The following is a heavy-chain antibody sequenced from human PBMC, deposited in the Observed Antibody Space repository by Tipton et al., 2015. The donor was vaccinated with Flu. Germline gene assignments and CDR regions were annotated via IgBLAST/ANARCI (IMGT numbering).Heavy chain of an antibody. J-gene: IGHJ6*02. V-gene: IGHV5-51*03. Sequence: VQLVQSGAEVKKAGESLKISCKGSGYTFSNDWIGWVRQRPGKGPEWMGNIYPRDSDTKYSPSFQGQVRFPADKSISTVYLQWNSLKASDAGMYYCARRSLIGLDVWGQGTTVTVSS. CDR1: GYTFSNDW. CDR2: IYPRDSDT. D-gene: IGHD2-15*01. CDR3: ARRSLIGLDV.